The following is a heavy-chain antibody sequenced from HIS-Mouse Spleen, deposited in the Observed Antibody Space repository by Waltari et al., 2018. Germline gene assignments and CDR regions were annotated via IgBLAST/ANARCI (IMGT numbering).Heavy chain of an antibody. CDR3: AKASSGWLDY. CDR1: GFTFSRSG. V-gene: IGHV3-30*18. Sequence: QVQLVESGGGVVQPGRSLRLSCAASGFTFSRSGMPWVRQAQGKGREWVAVISYDGSNKYYADSVKGRFTISRDNSKNTLYLQMNSLRAEDTAVYYCAKASSGWLDYWGQGTLVTVSS. CDR2: ISYDGSNK. D-gene: IGHD6-19*01. J-gene: IGHJ4*02.